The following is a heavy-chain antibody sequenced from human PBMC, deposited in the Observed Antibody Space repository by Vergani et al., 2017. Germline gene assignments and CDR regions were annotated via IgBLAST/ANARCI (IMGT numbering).Heavy chain of an antibody. CDR1: GGSFSTGGQS. D-gene: IGHD2-21*01. Sequence: QVQLQESGPGLVKPSQTLSLTCTVSGGSFSTGGQSWTWLRQSAGKGLEWIGRIYTSGATNYNPSPRSRAVMSVDASKNQFSLKLTSVTAADTAVYYCARDGGEYDKYALDVWGQGTKVTVTS. J-gene: IGHJ3*01. V-gene: IGHV4-61*02. CDR3: ARDGGEYDKYALDV. CDR2: IYTSGAT.